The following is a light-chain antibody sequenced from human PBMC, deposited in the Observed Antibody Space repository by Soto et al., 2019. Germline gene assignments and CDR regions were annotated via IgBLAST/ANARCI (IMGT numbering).Light chain of an antibody. CDR1: QEGGRW. CDR2: SAS. V-gene: IGKV1-12*01. CDR3: PHAKRVPAT. Sequence: DIQMTQSPSSVSASVGDRLTITCRSSQEGGRWVYGDQQKPGKAPQIVCVSASRLQRLGPSMFSGRGSDTHFTLTSTSLHSEDFATYSCPHAKRVPATFGQGTRLDIK. J-gene: IGKJ5*01.